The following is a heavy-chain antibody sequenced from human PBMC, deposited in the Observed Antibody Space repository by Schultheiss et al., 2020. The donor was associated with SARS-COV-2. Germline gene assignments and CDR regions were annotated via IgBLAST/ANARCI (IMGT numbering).Heavy chain of an antibody. D-gene: IGHD5-12*01. CDR1: GDSISSFY. V-gene: IGHV4-59*08. CDR2: VSSSRST. Sequence: SETLSLTCTVSGDSISSFYWSWIRQSPGKGLEWIGYVSSSRSTNYNPSLKSRVTISVDTSKNQFSLKLSSVTAADTAVYYCARSGYDYYYYYYYMDVWGKGTTVTVSS. J-gene: IGHJ6*03. CDR3: ARSGYDYYYYYYYMDV.